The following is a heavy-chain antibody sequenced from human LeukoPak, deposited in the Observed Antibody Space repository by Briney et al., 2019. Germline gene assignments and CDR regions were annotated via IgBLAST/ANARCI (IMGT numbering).Heavy chain of an antibody. CDR3: ARDHDSSGWYPFAGTQYYGMDV. CDR1: GFTFSSYA. Sequence: GRSLRLSCAASGFTFSSYAMHWVRQAPGKGLEWVAVIWYDGSNKYYADSVKGRFTISRDNSKNTLYLQMNSLRAEDTAVYYCARDHDSSGWYPFAGTQYYGMDVWGQGTTVTVSS. J-gene: IGHJ6*02. V-gene: IGHV3-33*08. CDR2: IWYDGSNK. D-gene: IGHD6-19*01.